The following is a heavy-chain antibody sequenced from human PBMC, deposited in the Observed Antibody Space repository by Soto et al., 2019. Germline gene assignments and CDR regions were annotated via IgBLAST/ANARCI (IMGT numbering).Heavy chain of an antibody. J-gene: IGHJ6*02. CDR2: ISGSGGST. Sequence: PGGSLRLSCAASGFTFSSYAMSWVRQAPGKGLEWVSAISGSGGSTYYADSVKGRFTISRDNSKNTLYLQMNSLRAEDTAVYYCAKDLESLFYYDFWSGYGPPYYYYGMDVWGQGTTVTVSS. D-gene: IGHD3-3*01. CDR1: GFTFSSYA. CDR3: AKDLESLFYYDFWSGYGPPYYYYGMDV. V-gene: IGHV3-23*01.